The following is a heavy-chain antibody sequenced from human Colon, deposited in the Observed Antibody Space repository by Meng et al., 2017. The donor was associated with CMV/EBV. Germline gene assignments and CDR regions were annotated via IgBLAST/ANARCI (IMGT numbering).Heavy chain of an antibody. D-gene: IGHD1-14*01. CDR1: GGSFSGYY. J-gene: IGHJ3*02. CDR3: ARLSGGNQADTLDI. V-gene: IGHV4-34*01. CDR2: INHSGST. Sequence: SETLSLTCAVSGGSFSGYYWSWIRQPPGKGLECIGKINHSGSTSYNPSLNSRVTISIDTSKNQISLKLSSVTAADTAVYYCARLSGGNQADTLDIWGQGTMVTVSS.